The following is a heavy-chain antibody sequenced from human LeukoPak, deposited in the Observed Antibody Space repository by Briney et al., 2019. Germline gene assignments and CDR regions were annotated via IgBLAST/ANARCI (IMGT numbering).Heavy chain of an antibody. CDR2: ISGSGGST. CDR1: GFTFSSYG. D-gene: IGHD7-27*01. CDR3: AKDRTWGLDY. Sequence: GSLRLSCAASGFTFSSYGMSWVRQAPGKGLEWVSAISGSGGSTYYADSVKGRYTISRDNSKNTLYLQMNSLRAEDTAVYYCAKDRTWGLDYWGQGTLVTVSS. V-gene: IGHV3-23*01. J-gene: IGHJ4*02.